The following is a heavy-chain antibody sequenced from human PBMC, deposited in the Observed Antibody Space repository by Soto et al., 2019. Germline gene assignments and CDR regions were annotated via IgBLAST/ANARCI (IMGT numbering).Heavy chain of an antibody. D-gene: IGHD6-13*01. CDR2: IYYSGST. Sequence: NPSETLSITFTVCGASVSPYYWSWIRQPPGKGLEWIGYIYYSGSTNYNPSLKSRVTFSVDTSKNQFSLKLSSVTAADTAVYFCARFSSDWSYHFDFWGQGTLVTVSS. CDR3: ARFSSDWSYHFDF. V-gene: IGHV4-59*02. J-gene: IGHJ4*02. CDR1: GASVSPYY.